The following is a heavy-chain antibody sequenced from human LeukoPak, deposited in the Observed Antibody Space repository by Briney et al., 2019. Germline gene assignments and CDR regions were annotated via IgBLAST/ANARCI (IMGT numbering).Heavy chain of an antibody. V-gene: IGHV3-23*01. CDR2: ISGSGGST. J-gene: IGHJ4*02. D-gene: IGHD6-13*01. Sequence: GGSLRLSCAASGFTFSSYAMSWVRQAPGKGLEWVSAISGSGGSTYYADSVKGRFTTSRDNSKNTLHLQMNSLRAEDTAVYYCAKGRIAAALYFDYWGQGTLVTVSS. CDR1: GFTFSSYA. CDR3: AKGRIAAALYFDY.